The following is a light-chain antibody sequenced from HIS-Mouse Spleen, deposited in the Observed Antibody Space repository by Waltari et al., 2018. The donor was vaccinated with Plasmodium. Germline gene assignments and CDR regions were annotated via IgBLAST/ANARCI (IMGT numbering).Light chain of an antibody. CDR1: QSVSSN. J-gene: IGKJ3*01. CDR3: QQYNNWSFT. CDR2: GAS. Sequence: EIVMTQSPATLSVSPGERDTLSCRASQSVSSNLAWYQQKPGQAPRLLIYGASTRATGIPARFSGSGSGTEFTLTISSLQSEDFAVYYCQQYNNWSFTFGP. V-gene: IGKV3-15*01.